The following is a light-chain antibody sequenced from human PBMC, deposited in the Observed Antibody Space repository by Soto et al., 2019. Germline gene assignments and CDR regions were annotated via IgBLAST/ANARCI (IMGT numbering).Light chain of an antibody. CDR2: EVS. CDR3: CSYAGRGV. J-gene: IGLJ1*01. CDR1: SSDVGSYNL. V-gene: IGLV2-23*02. Sequence: QSALTPPASVSGSPGQSITISCTGTSSDVGSYNLVSWYQQHPGKAPKLMIYEVSKRPSGVSNRFSGSKSGNTASLTISGLQAEDEADYYCCSYAGRGVFGAGNKVTVL.